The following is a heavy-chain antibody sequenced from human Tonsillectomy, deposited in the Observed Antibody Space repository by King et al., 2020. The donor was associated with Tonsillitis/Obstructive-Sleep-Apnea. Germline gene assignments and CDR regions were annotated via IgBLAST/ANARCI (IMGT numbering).Heavy chain of an antibody. CDR1: GGSISSYY. CDR3: ARWPPVHDSWSGYKGGGIDV. J-gene: IGHJ6*02. V-gene: IGHV4-59*01. Sequence: QLQESGPGLVKPSETLSLTCTVSGGSISSYYWSWIRQPPGKGLEWIGYIYYSGSTNYNPSLKSRVTISVDTSKNQFSLKLSSVTAADMAVYYCARWPPVHDSWSGYKGGGIDVWGQGTTVTLSS. CDR2: IYYSGST. D-gene: IGHD3-3*01.